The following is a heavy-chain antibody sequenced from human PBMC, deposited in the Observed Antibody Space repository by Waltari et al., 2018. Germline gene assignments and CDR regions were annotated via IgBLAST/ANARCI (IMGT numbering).Heavy chain of an antibody. Sequence: EVQLVESGGGSVQPGGSLRPSCTVPGFNFSTYWMTWVRQAPGKGLEWVANIKRDGSEKYYADSVKGRFTISRDNAKNSLYLQMSSLRAVDSAVYFCVYGLDYWGQGTLVTVSS. CDR1: GFNFSTYW. J-gene: IGHJ4*02. CDR3: VYGLDY. CDR2: IKRDGSEK. V-gene: IGHV3-7*01. D-gene: IGHD2-8*01.